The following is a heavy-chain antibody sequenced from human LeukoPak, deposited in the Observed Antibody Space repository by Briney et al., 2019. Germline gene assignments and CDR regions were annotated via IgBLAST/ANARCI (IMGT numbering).Heavy chain of an antibody. V-gene: IGHV4-30-4*08. CDR2: IYYSGST. D-gene: IGHD4-17*01. CDR3: ARETGGYGDYLFDY. CDR1: GGSISSGDYY. Sequence: PSQTLSLTCTVSGGSISSGDYYWSWIRQPPGKGLEWIGYIYYSGSTYYNPSLKSRVTISVDTPKNQFSLKLSSVTAADTAVYYCARETGGYGDYLFDYWGQGTLVTVSS. J-gene: IGHJ4*02.